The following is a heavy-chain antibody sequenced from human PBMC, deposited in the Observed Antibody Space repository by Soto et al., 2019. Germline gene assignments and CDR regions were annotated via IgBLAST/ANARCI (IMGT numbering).Heavy chain of an antibody. V-gene: IGHV3-23*01. CDR2: ITDSGDDT. J-gene: IGHJ4*02. CDR3: AKLGYSSGSPHYYFDY. CDR1: GFTFNNYA. D-gene: IGHD3-22*01. Sequence: EVQLLESGGGLVQPGGSLSLSCAASGFTFNNYAMGWVRQAPGKGLEWVSAITDSGDDTYYIDSVKGRFTISRDSSKSTWYQQMNSLRAEDTAIYYCAKLGYSSGSPHYYFDYWGQGTLVTVSS.